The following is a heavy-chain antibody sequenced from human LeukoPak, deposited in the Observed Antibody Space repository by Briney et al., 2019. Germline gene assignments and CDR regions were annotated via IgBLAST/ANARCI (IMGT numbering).Heavy chain of an antibody. J-gene: IGHJ5*02. CDR3: ARESWFGP. V-gene: IGHV3-48*01. CDR2: ISSSSSTI. Sequence: GGSPRLSCAASGFTLSIYSMNWVRQAPGKGLEWVSHISSSSSTIYYADSVKGRFTISRDNAKNSLYLQMNSLRVEDTAVYYCARESWFGPWGQGTLVTVSS. CDR1: GFTLSIYS.